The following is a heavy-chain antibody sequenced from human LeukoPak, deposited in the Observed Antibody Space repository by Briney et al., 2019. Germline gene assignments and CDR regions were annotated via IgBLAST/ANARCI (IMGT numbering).Heavy chain of an antibody. D-gene: IGHD2-21*02. Sequence: GGSPRLSCAASGFTFSSYAMSWVRQAPGKGLEWVSAISGSGGSTYYADSVKGRFTISRDNSKNTLYLQMNSLRAEDTAVYYCAKVGLAYCGGDCYSSYFDYWGQGTLVTVSS. CDR3: AKVGLAYCGGDCYSSYFDY. CDR2: ISGSGGST. J-gene: IGHJ4*02. V-gene: IGHV3-23*01. CDR1: GFTFSSYA.